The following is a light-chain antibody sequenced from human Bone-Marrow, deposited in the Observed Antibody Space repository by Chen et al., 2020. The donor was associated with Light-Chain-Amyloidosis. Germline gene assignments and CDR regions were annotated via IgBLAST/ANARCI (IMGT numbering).Light chain of an antibody. V-gene: IGLV3-21*02. J-gene: IGLJ3*02. CDR2: DDS. Sequence: SYVLTQPSSVSVAPGQPATIACGGNNIGSTSVHWYQQTPGQASLLVVYDDSDRPSGIPERLSGSNSGNTATLTISRVEAGDEADYCCQVWDRSSDRPVFGGGTKLTVL. CDR1: NIGSTS. CDR3: QVWDRSSDRPV.